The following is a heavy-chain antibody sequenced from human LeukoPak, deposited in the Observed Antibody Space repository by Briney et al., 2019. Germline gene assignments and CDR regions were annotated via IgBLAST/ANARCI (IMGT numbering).Heavy chain of an antibody. Sequence: GGSLRLSCAASGFNFRYYAMTWVRQAPGKGLECVSGISEGADITYYGGSVKGRFTISRDNSKNTLYLQMNSLRAEDTAVYYCAKQNSRGFDYWGQGTLVAVSS. CDR3: AKQNSRGFDY. J-gene: IGHJ4*02. CDR1: GFNFRYYA. CDR2: ISEGADIT. D-gene: IGHD2/OR15-2a*01. V-gene: IGHV3-23*01.